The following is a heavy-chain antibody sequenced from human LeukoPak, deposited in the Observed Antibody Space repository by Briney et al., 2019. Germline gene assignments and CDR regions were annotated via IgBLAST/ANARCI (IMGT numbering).Heavy chain of an antibody. V-gene: IGHV3-43*01. Sequence: GGSLRLSCAASGFTFDDYTMHWVRQAPGKGLEWVSLISWDGGSTYYADSVKGRFTISRDNSKNSLYLQMNSLRTEDTALYYCAKDKEGATYYYYDMDVWGQGTTVTVSS. CDR3: AKDKEGATYYYYDMDV. J-gene: IGHJ6*02. CDR2: ISWDGGST. CDR1: GFTFDDYT. D-gene: IGHD1-26*01.